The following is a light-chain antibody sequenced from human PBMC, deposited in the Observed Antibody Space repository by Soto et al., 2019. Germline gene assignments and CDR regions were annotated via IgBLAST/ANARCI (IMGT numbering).Light chain of an antibody. CDR2: GAS. J-gene: IGKJ1*01. Sequence: EIVITQSPATLSVSPLGVAAVCFMASQGIGSTLAWYQQKPGQTPRLLIYGASTRATGVPARFSGSGSGTEFTLTISSLQPDDFATYYCQHYNSYSEAFGQGTKVDIK. CDR3: QHYNSYSEA. CDR1: QGIGST. V-gene: IGKV3-15*01.